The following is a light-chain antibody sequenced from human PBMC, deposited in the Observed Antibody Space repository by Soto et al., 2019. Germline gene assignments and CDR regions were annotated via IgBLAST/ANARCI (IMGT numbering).Light chain of an antibody. CDR3: QEYNGNSGLT. CDR1: QNVRRW. J-gene: IGKJ4*01. Sequence: DIEMTQSPSTLSASVGDRVTITCRASQNVRRWLAWYQQKPGKAPELLIYSASALESGVAPRFSGSGFGTEFTLTISSLQPDDVAAYYCQEYNGNSGLTFGGGTKVEIK. V-gene: IGKV1-5*03. CDR2: SAS.